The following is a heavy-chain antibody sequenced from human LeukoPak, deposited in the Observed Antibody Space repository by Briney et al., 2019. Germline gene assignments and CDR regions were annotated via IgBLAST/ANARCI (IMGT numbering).Heavy chain of an antibody. Sequence: PGGSLRLSCAASGFTFSTYAMHWVRQAPGKGLEWVAVISYDGIHEYYADSVRGRFTISRDNSKNTLFLQMTSLRSEDTAVYYCARPYSTGAGYGMNVWGQGTTVTVSS. D-gene: IGHD5-18*01. J-gene: IGHJ6*02. V-gene: IGHV3-30-3*01. CDR1: GFTFSTYA. CDR2: ISYDGIHE. CDR3: ARPYSTGAGYGMNV.